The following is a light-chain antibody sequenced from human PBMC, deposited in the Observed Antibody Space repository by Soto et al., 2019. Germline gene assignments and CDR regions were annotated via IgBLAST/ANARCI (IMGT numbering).Light chain of an antibody. CDR3: LQNHNYPRT. J-gene: IGKJ5*01. CDR2: GAS. Sequence: IQMTQSPSSLPAPVGDRVTITSRASQDISDDVGWYQQTPGKAPKLLISGASRLQSGVPSRFSGSGSGAAFTLTITSLRPEDSATYYCLQNHNYPRTFGQGTRLEIK. CDR1: QDISDD. V-gene: IGKV1-6*01.